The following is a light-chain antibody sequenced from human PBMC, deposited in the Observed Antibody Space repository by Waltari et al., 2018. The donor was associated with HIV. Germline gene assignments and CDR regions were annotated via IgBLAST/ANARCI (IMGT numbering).Light chain of an antibody. CDR1: SSAIGGYNY. V-gene: IGLV2-8*01. J-gene: IGLJ2*01. Sequence: QSALTHPPSASGSPGQSVTIPCTRTSSAIGGYNYVSCYQQHPGKAPKLIMTEVTKRPSGVPDRFSGSKSGNTASLTVSGLQAEDEAHYYCSSYAPTNNFYVLFGGGTALTVL. CDR2: EVT. CDR3: SSYAPTNNFYVL.